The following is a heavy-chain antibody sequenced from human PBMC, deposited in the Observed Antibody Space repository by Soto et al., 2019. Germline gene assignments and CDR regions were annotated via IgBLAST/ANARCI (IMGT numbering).Heavy chain of an antibody. J-gene: IGHJ4*02. V-gene: IGHV3-23*01. D-gene: IGHD6-19*01. CDR1: GFTFSSYA. Sequence: EVQLLESGGGLVQPGGSLRLSCAASGFTFSSYAMRWVRQAPGKGLAWVSAISGSGGSTYYADSVKGRFSISRDNSKKTLYMQMSSLRAEYSAVYYCAKYSSGWYHPFDYWGQGTLVTVSS. CDR2: ISGSGGST. CDR3: AKYSSGWYHPFDY.